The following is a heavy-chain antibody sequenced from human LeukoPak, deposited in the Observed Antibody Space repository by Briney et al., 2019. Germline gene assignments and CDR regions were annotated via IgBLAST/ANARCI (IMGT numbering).Heavy chain of an antibody. J-gene: IGHJ3*02. CDR2: IIPIFGIA. D-gene: IGHD3-22*01. CDR3: ARDVHSSGLTFDI. V-gene: IGHV1-69*04. Sequence: ASVKVSCKASGGTFSSYAISWVRQAPGQGLEWMGRIIPIFGIANYAQKFQGRVTTTADKSTSTAYMELSSLRSEDTAVYYCARDVHSSGLTFDIWGQGTMVTVSS. CDR1: GGTFSSYA.